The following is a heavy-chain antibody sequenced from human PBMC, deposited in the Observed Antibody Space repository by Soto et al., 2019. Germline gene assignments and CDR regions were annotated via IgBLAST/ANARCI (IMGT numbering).Heavy chain of an antibody. D-gene: IGHD1-7*01. Sequence: QVQLVESGGGVVQPGTSLRLSCAASGFTFSSYAMHWVRQAPGKGLEWVAVISDDGSNKYYADTVKGRFTNSRDNSKNRLYLPMDRLRAEDTAVYYCAREGWGAGTTPACDYWGQVTLVT. CDR1: GFTFSSYA. CDR2: ISDDGSNK. CDR3: AREGWGAGTTPACDY. J-gene: IGHJ4*02. V-gene: IGHV3-30-3*01.